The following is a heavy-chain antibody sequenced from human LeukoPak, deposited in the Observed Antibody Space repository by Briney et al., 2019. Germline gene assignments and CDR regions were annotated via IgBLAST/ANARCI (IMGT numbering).Heavy chain of an antibody. CDR3: ASSAGTTYFDY. J-gene: IGHJ4*02. CDR1: GYTFTSHY. D-gene: IGHD1-7*01. V-gene: IGHV1-46*01. Sequence: ASVKVSCKAFGYTFTSHYVHWVRQAPGQGLEWMGIINPSGGTTSYAQKFQGRVTITRDTSASTAYMELSSLRSEDTAVYYCASSAGTTYFDYWGQGTLVTVSS. CDR2: INPSGGTT.